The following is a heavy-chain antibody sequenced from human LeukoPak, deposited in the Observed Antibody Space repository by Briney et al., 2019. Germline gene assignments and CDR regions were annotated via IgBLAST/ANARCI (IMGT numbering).Heavy chain of an antibody. J-gene: IGHJ5*02. Sequence: SETLSLTCTVPGGSIRSYYWSWIRQPPGKGLEWIGYIYYSGSTNYNPSLKSRVTISVDTSKNQFSLKLSSVTAADTAVYYCASSGWYEWFDPWGQGTLVTVSS. CDR3: ASSGWYEWFDP. D-gene: IGHD6-19*01. CDR1: GGSIRSYY. V-gene: IGHV4-59*01. CDR2: IYYSGST.